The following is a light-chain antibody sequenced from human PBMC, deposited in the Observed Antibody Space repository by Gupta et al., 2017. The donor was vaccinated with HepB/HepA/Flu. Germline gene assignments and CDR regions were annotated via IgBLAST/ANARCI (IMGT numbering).Light chain of an antibody. J-gene: IGLJ2*01. V-gene: IGLV2-14*01. CDR2: DAS. CDR1: SSDVGGYNY. CDR3: STYTSSSTVV. Sequence: QSSLTQPASVSGSPGQSITISCTGTSSDVGGYNYVSWYQQHPGKAPKLMIYDASNRPSGVTNRLSGSKSGNTASLTISGRQAEDEADYYCSTYTSSSTVVFGGGTKLTVL.